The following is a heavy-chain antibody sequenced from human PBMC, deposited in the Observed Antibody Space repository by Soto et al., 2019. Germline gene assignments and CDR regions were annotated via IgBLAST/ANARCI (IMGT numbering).Heavy chain of an antibody. CDR3: ARGAYYDSTFDY. CDR1: GFTFSDYY. Sequence: GGSLRLSCAASGFTFSDYYMSWIRQAPGKGLEWVSYISSSSSYTNYADSVKGRFTISRDNAKNSLYLQMNSLRAEDAAVYYRARGAYYDSTFDYWGQGTLVTVSS. CDR2: ISSSSSYT. J-gene: IGHJ4*02. V-gene: IGHV3-11*06. D-gene: IGHD3-22*01.